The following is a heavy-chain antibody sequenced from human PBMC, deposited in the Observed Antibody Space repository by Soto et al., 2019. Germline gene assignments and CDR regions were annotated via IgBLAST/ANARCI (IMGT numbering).Heavy chain of an antibody. CDR2: IIPVFGTV. CDR3: ARDGGFTGMTTILHS. D-gene: IGHD4-4*01. J-gene: IGHJ4*02. Sequence: QVQLVQSGTEVTKPGSSVQVSCKVSGDTFRNNGISWVRQVPGQGLDWMGGIIPVFGTVNYALKFLGRVTITADKSTSTAYMELSGLRPEDTGVYFCARDGGFTGMTTILHSWGQGTVVTVSP. V-gene: IGHV1-69*14. CDR1: GDTFRNNG.